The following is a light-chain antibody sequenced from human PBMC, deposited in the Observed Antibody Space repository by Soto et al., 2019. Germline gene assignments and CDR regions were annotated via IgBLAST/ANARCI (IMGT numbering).Light chain of an antibody. CDR1: QSVSSSH. J-gene: IGKJ5*01. CDR2: GAS. CDR3: QQYGISPRT. V-gene: IGKV3-20*01. Sequence: EIGLTQSPGTLSLSPGERATLSCSASQSVSSSHLAWYQLKPGQAPRLLIYGASNRATGIPDRFTGSGSGTDFTLTISRLDPEDFAVYYCQQYGISPRTVGQGTRLVIK.